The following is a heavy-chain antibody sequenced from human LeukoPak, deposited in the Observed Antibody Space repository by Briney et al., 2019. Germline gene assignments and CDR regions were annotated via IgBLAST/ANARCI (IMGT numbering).Heavy chain of an antibody. CDR3: AKVGADYDYIWGSYRSRLPDAFDI. CDR1: GFTFSSYA. D-gene: IGHD3-16*02. V-gene: IGHV3-23*01. J-gene: IGHJ3*02. CDR2: ISGSGGST. Sequence: GGSLRLSCAASGFTFSSYAMSWVRQAPGKGLEWVSAISGSGGSTYYADSVKGRFTISRDNSKNTLYLQMNSLRAEDTAVYYCAKVGADYDYIWGSYRSRLPDAFDIWGQGTMVTVSS.